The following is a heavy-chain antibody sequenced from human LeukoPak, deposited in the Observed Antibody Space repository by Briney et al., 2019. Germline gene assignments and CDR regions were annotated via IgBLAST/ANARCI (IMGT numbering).Heavy chain of an antibody. J-gene: IGHJ4*02. D-gene: IGHD3-9*01. Sequence: AASVKVSCKASGYTFTSYGISWVRQAPGQGLEWMGWISAYNGNTNYAQKLQGRVTMTTDTSTSTAYMELRSLRSDDTAVYYCAASYCDIVTGYSPADFWGQGTLVTVSS. CDR2: ISAYNGNT. CDR1: GYTFTSYG. V-gene: IGHV1-18*01. CDR3: AASYCDIVTGYSPADF.